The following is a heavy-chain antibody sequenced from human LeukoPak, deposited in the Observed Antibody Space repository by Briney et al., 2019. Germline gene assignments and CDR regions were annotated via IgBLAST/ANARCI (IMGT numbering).Heavy chain of an antibody. CDR1: GFTFSTYG. CDR3: AKELPSGCSGGTCYSNYYYGMDV. J-gene: IGHJ6*02. Sequence: GGSLRLSCAASGFTFSTYGMHWVRQAPGKGLEWVVVISYDGSNKYYADSVKGRFTIARDNSRNTLYLQMNSLRAEDTAVYYCAKELPSGCSGGTCYSNYYYGMDVWGQRTTVTVSS. CDR2: ISYDGSNK. D-gene: IGHD2-15*01. V-gene: IGHV3-30*18.